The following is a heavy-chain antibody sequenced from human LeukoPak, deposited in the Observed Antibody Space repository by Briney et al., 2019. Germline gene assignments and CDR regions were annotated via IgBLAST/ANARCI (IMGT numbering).Heavy chain of an antibody. Sequence: GGSLRLSCAASGFTFSDYYMSWVRQAPGKGLEWVSYISSSGSTIYYADSVKGRFTISRDNAKNSLYLQMNSLRAEDTAVYYCARSSYGGPNYFDYWGQGTLVTVSS. V-gene: IGHV3-11*04. D-gene: IGHD2-15*01. CDR3: ARSSYGGPNYFDY. CDR2: ISSSGSTI. CDR1: GFTFSDYY. J-gene: IGHJ4*02.